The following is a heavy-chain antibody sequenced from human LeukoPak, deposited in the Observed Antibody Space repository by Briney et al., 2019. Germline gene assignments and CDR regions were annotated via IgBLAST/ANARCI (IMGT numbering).Heavy chain of an antibody. CDR2: ISYHGSNT. CDR1: GFTFSSYA. Sequence: PGRSLRLSCAASGFTFSSYAMHWVRRAPGEEREGLAVISYHGSNTYYAESVKGRVTISRDNSKNTLYLKMTSLRAEDTAVYYSAREYYYDSSGYFDNWGQGTLVTVSS. D-gene: IGHD3-22*01. V-gene: IGHV3-30*04. J-gene: IGHJ4*02. CDR3: AREYYYDSSGYFDN.